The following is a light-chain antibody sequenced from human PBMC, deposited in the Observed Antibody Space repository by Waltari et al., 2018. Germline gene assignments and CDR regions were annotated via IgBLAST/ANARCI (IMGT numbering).Light chain of an antibody. CDR3: HSRDTSSTRL. J-gene: IGLJ2*01. Sequence: SSELTQDPAVSVALGQTVRFTCQGDSLRRYYASWYQQRPGQAPILFLYGQNNRRSRIPDRYSASTSGTTAALTITRGQAEDEGDYYCHSRDTSSTRLFGGGTRVTV. CDR2: GQN. CDR1: SLRRYY. V-gene: IGLV3-19*01.